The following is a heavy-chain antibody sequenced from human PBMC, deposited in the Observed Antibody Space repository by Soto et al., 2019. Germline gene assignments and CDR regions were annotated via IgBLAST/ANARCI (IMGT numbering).Heavy chain of an antibody. V-gene: IGHV1-69*01. CDR3: APYYDSRDYHYYFDY. D-gene: IGHD3-22*01. Sequence: QVQLVQSGAEVKKPGSSVKVSCKASGGTFSSYAISWVRQAPGQGLEWMGGIIPIFGTANYAQKFQGRFTITADESTSTAYMELSSLRSEDTAVYYCAPYYDSRDYHYYFDYWVQGTLVTVSS. CDR1: GGTFSSYA. J-gene: IGHJ4*02. CDR2: IIPIFGTA.